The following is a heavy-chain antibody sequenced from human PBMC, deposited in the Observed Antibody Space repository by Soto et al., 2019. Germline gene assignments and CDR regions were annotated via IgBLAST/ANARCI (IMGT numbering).Heavy chain of an antibody. V-gene: IGHV3-48*01. D-gene: IGHD4-17*01. Sequence: EVQLVESGGGSVQPGGSLRLSCAASGFTFSSYSMNWVRQAPGKGLEWVSYISSGSVTIYYADSVKGRFTISRDNAKNSLYLQMHSLRGEDTAVYYCARDYRVTTTDYYYYGIDVWGQGTTVTVSS. CDR2: ISSGSVTI. J-gene: IGHJ6*02. CDR1: GFTFSSYS. CDR3: ARDYRVTTTDYYYYGIDV.